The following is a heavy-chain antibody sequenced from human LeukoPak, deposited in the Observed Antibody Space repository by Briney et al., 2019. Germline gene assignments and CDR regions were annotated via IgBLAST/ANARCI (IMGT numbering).Heavy chain of an antibody. V-gene: IGHV3-20*04. CDR2: INWNGGST. J-gene: IGHJ4*02. Sequence: GGSLRLSCAASGFTFDDYGMSWVRQAPGKGLEWVSGINWNGGSTGYADSVKGRFTISRDNAKNSLYLQMNSLRAEDTALYYCARDRSVSRLVGATGFDYWGQGTLVTVSS. CDR1: GFTFDDYG. D-gene: IGHD1-26*01. CDR3: ARDRSVSRLVGATGFDY.